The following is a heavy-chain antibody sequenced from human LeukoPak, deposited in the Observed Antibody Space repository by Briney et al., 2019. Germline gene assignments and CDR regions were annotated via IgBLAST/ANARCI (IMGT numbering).Heavy chain of an antibody. CDR3: AKGTYYYDSSGYSAPIDY. Sequence: PGGSLRLSCAASGFTFSSYGMHWVRQAPGKGLEWVAVIWYDGSNKYYADSVKGRFTISRDNSKNTLYLQMNSLRAEDTAVYYCAKGTYYYDSSGYSAPIDYWGQGTLVTVSS. CDR1: GFTFSSYG. D-gene: IGHD3-22*01. V-gene: IGHV3-33*06. J-gene: IGHJ4*02. CDR2: IWYDGSNK.